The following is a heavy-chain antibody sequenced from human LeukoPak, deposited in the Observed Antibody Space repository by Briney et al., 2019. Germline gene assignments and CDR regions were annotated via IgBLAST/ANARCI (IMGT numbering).Heavy chain of an antibody. V-gene: IGHV4-34*01. CDR1: GGPFRGFL. J-gene: IGHJ4*02. Sequence: SETLSLTCAVSGGPFRGFLWSWIRQPPGKGLEWIGEINHSGNINYNPSLKSRVSVSVDTSKNQFSLRLSSVTAADTAVYYCARARLFHPFDYWGQGILVAISS. CDR3: ARARLFHPFDY. CDR2: INHSGNI.